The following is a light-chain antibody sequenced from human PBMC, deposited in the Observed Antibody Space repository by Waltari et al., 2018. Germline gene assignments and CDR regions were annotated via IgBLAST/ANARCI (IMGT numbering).Light chain of an antibody. CDR3: QKYYSTPRT. V-gene: IGKV4-1*01. CDR1: QSVLYSSKNKNY. J-gene: IGKJ1*01. Sequence: DIVMTQSPDSLAVSLGERATINCKSSQSVLYSSKNKNYLAWYQQKPGQPPKLLIYWASTREAGVPDRFSGSGSGTDFTLTISSLQAEDVAVYYCQKYYSTPRTFGQGTKVEIK. CDR2: WAS.